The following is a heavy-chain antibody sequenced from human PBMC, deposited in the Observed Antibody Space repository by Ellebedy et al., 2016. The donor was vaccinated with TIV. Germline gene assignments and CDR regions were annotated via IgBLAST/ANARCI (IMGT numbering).Heavy chain of an antibody. Sequence: MPSETLSLTCAVYGGSFSGYYWSWIRQPPGKGLEWIGEINHSGSTNYNPSLKSRVTISVDTSKNQFSLKLSSVTAADTAVYYCARHGYSGSPPRDYWGQGTLVTVSS. D-gene: IGHD1-26*01. CDR3: ARHGYSGSPPRDY. CDR1: GGSFSGYY. CDR2: INHSGST. J-gene: IGHJ4*02. V-gene: IGHV4-34*01.